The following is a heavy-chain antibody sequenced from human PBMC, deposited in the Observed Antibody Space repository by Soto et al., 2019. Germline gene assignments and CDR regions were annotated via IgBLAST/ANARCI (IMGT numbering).Heavy chain of an antibody. CDR1: GGTFSSYA. V-gene: IGHV1-69*13. Sequence: GASVKVSCKASGGTFSSYAISWVRQAPGQGLEWMGGIIPIFGTANYAQKFQGRVTITADESTSTAYMELSSLRSEDTAVYYCVATPVKVRWGMDVWGQGTTVTVSS. D-gene: IGHD5-12*01. CDR3: VATPVKVRWGMDV. J-gene: IGHJ6*02. CDR2: IIPIFGTA.